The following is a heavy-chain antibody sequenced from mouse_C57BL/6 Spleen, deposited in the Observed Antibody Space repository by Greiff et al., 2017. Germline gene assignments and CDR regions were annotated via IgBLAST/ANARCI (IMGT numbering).Heavy chain of an antibody. CDR3: ARFPGMITTVGEGFAY. CDR2: IDPEDGET. CDR1: GFNIKDYY. Sequence: EVQLQESGAELVKPGASVKLSCTASGFNIKDYYMHWVKQRTEQGLEWIGRIDPEDGETKYAPKFQGEATITADTSSKTAYLQLSRLTSEDTAVYYCARFPGMITTVGEGFAYWGQGTLVTVSA. D-gene: IGHD1-1*01. J-gene: IGHJ3*01. V-gene: IGHV14-2*01.